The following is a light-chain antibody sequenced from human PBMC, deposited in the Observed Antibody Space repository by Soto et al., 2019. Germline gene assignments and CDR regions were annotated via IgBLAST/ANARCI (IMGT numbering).Light chain of an antibody. J-gene: IGKJ1*01. CDR1: QSVSSN. CDR3: QQYNNWPRT. Sequence: EIVFTPSPATLSLSPGERSPLSCRASQSVSSNLAWYQQKTGQAPRLLIYGASTRATGIPDRFSGSGSGTEFALTISSLQSEDLAVYDCQQYNNWPRTFGQGTKGDIK. CDR2: GAS. V-gene: IGKV3-15*01.